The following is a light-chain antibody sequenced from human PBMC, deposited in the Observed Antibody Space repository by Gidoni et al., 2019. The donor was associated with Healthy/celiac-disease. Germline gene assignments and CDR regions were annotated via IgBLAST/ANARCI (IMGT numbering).Light chain of an antibody. Sequence: DIQMTQSPSSLSASVGDRVTITCRASQSISSYLNWYQQKPGKAPKLLIYAASSLQSGVPSRFSGSGSGTDFTLTISSLQPEDFATYYCQQSYSTPHTFXHXTKVEIK. J-gene: IGKJ1*01. CDR2: AAS. CDR1: QSISSY. V-gene: IGKV1-39*01. CDR3: QQSYSTPHT.